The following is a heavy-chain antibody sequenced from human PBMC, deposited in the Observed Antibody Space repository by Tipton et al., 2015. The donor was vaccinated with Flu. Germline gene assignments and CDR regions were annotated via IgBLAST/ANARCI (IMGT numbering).Heavy chain of an antibody. CDR2: IYSSGST. CDR1: GGSLSSYY. D-gene: IGHD3-10*01. CDR3: AKAGGSGSYAHFDY. Sequence: TLSLTCTVSGGSLSSYYWSWIRQPAGKGLEWIGRIYSSGSTTYNLTLKSRVTMSVDTSKSQFSLKLRSVTAADTAVYYCAKAGGSGSYAHFDYWGQGTLVTVSS. J-gene: IGHJ4*02. V-gene: IGHV4-4*07.